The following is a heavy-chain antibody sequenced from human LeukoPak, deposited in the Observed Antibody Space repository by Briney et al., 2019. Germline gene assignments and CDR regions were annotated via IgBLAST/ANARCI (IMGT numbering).Heavy chain of an antibody. Sequence: SETLSLTCTVSGGSISSGDYYWSWIRQPPGKGLEWIGYIYYSGSTYYNPSLKSRVTISVDTSKNQFSPKLSSVTAADTAVYYCARQKGLRGYCSSTSCWYYFDYWGQGTLVTVSS. V-gene: IGHV4-30-4*01. CDR3: ARQKGLRGYCSSTSCWYYFDY. D-gene: IGHD2-2*01. J-gene: IGHJ4*02. CDR2: IYYSGST. CDR1: GGSISSGDYY.